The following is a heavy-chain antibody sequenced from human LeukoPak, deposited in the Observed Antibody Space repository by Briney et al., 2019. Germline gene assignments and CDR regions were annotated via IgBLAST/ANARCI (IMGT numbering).Heavy chain of an antibody. CDR1: GFTFSGYE. J-gene: IGHJ4*02. CDR2: ISSSGSTI. Sequence: GGSLRLSCAASGFTFSGYEMNWVRQAPGKGLEWVSYISSSGSTIYYADSVKGRFTISRDNAKNSLYLRMNSLRAEDTAVYYCARSKGTTQAYDYVWGSYRPFDYWGQGTLVTVSS. CDR3: ARSKGTTQAYDYVWGSYRPFDY. V-gene: IGHV3-48*03. D-gene: IGHD3-16*02.